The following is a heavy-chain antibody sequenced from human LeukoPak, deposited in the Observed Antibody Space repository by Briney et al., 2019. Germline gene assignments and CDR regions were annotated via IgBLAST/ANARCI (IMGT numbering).Heavy chain of an antibody. CDR3: AKDRSGYSSSWYATRGSDY. CDR2: ISYDGSNK. V-gene: IGHV3-30*18. J-gene: IGHJ4*02. CDR1: GFTFSSYG. D-gene: IGHD6-13*01. Sequence: GGSLRLSCAASGFTFSSYGMHWVRQAPGKGLEWVAVISYDGSNKYYADSVKGRFTISRDNSKNTLYLQMNSLGAEDTAVYYCAKDRSGYSSSWYATRGSDYWGQGTLVTVSS.